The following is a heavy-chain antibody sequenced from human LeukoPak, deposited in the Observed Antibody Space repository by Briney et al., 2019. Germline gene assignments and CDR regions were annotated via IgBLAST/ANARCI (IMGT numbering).Heavy chain of an antibody. CDR1: GFTFSNAW. CDR2: IKSKTDGGTT. CDR3: TTSGALLYYYYMDV. Sequence: GGSLRLSCAASGFTFSNAWMSWVRQAPGKGLEWVGRIKSKTDGGTTDYAAPVKGRFTISRDDSKNTLYLQMNSLKTEDKAVYYCTTSGALLYYYYMDVWGKGTTVTVSS. V-gene: IGHV3-15*01. D-gene: IGHD1-26*01. J-gene: IGHJ6*03.